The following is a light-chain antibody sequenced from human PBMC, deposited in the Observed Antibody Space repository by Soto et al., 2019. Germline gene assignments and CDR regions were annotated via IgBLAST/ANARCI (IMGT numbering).Light chain of an antibody. Sequence: EIVLTQSPGTLSLSPGEIATLSCRAIQSVSSTFLSWYRQKPGQTPRLLIFGGSKRATGIPDRFSGSGSGTELTLTITRLEPEDLDVYYCEKFVSPXPRTCGKGTKV. CDR1: QSVSSTF. CDR2: GGS. V-gene: IGKV3-20*01. CDR3: EKFVSPXPRT. J-gene: IGKJ1*01.